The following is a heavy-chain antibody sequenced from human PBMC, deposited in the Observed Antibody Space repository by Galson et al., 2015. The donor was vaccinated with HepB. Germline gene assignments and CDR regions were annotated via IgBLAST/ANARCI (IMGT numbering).Heavy chain of an antibody. J-gene: IGHJ4*02. Sequence: SLRLSCAVSGFPFRAYGLHWVRQAPGKGLEWVAVISFDGRNRDYGDSVRGRFTISRDNAKNSLYLQMNSLRDEDTALYYCAKDPEPIPMFYFAFWGQGTLVTVSS. CDR3: AKDPEPIPMFYFAF. CDR2: ISFDGRNR. V-gene: IGHV3-30*18. CDR1: GFPFRAYG. D-gene: IGHD3-10*02.